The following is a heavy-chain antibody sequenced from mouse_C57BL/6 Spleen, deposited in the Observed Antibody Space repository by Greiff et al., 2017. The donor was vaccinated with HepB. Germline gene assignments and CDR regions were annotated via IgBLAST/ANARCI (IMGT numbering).Heavy chain of an antibody. Sequence: QVQLQQPGAELVKPGASVKLSCKASGYTFTSYWMHWVKQRPGQGLEWIGMIHPNSGSTNYNEKFKSKATLTVDKSSSKAYMQLSSLTSEDSAVYYCAREGLGWFAYWGQGTLVTVSA. CDR2: IHPNSGST. CDR3: AREGLGWFAY. CDR1: GYTFTSYW. V-gene: IGHV1-64*01. D-gene: IGHD3-1*01. J-gene: IGHJ3*01.